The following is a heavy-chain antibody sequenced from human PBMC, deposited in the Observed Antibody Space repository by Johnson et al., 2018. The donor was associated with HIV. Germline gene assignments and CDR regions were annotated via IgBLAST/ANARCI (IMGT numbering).Heavy chain of an antibody. D-gene: IGHD3-9*01. Sequence: VQLVESGGGLVQPGGSLRLSCAASGFTVSSNYMSWVRQAPGKGLEWVSVIYSGGSTYYADSVKGRFTISRDNSKNTLYLQMNSLRAEDTSVYYCAIYDILTGYYSFDIWGQGTMVTVSS. J-gene: IGHJ3*02. CDR3: AIYDILTGYYSFDI. CDR2: IYSGGST. V-gene: IGHV3-66*02. CDR1: GFTVSSNY.